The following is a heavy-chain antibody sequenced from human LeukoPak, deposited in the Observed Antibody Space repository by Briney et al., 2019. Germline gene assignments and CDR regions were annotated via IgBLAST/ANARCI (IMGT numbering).Heavy chain of an antibody. V-gene: IGHV4-34*01. J-gene: IGHJ5*02. CDR2: INHSGST. Sequence: SETLSLTCAVYGGSFSGYYWSWIRQPPGKGLEWIGEINHSGSTNYNPSLKSRVTISVDTSKNQFSLKLSSVTAADTAVYYCVRERKWRGPNWFDPWGQGTLVTVSS. D-gene: IGHD2-8*01. CDR1: GGSFSGYY. CDR3: VRERKWRGPNWFDP.